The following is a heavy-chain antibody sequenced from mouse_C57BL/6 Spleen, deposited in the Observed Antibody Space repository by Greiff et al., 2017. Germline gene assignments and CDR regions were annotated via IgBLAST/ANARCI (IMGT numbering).Heavy chain of an antibody. Sequence: QVQLQQPGAELVKPGASVKMSCKASGYTFTIYWITWVKQRPGQGLEWIGDIYPGSGSTNYNEKFKSKATLTVATSSSTAYMQLSSLTSEDSADYCGARSRIYDGYDAWFAYWGQGTLVTVSA. CDR3: ARSRIYDGYDAWFAY. D-gene: IGHD2-2*01. V-gene: IGHV1-55*01. CDR2: IYPGSGST. J-gene: IGHJ3*01. CDR1: GYTFTIYW.